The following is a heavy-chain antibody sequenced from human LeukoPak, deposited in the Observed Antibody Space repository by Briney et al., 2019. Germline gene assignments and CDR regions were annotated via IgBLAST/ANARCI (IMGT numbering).Heavy chain of an antibody. CDR1: GGSISSSSYY. D-gene: IGHD2-21*02. CDR2: IYYSGST. V-gene: IGHV4-39*01. CDR3: ARLYQGVVTP. J-gene: IGHJ5*02. Sequence: SETLSLTCTVSGGSISSSSYYWGWIRQPPGKGLEWIGSIYYSGSTHYNPSLKSRVTISVDTSKNQFSLKLSSVTAADAAVYYCARLYQGVVTPWGQGTLVTVSS.